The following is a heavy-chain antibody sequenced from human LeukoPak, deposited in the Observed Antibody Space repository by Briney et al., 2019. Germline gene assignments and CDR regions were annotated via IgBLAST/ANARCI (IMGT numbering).Heavy chain of an antibody. J-gene: IGHJ3*02. CDR1: GCTFTGYY. CDR2: INPNSGGT. CDR3: ARRVYYDFWSGYPAEDAFDI. D-gene: IGHD3-3*01. Sequence: ASVKVSCKASGCTFTGYYMHWVRQAPGQGLEWMGWINPNSGGTNYAQKFQGRVTMTRDTSISTAYMELSRLRSDDTAVYYCARRVYYDFWSGYPAEDAFDIWGQGTMVTVSS. V-gene: IGHV1-2*02.